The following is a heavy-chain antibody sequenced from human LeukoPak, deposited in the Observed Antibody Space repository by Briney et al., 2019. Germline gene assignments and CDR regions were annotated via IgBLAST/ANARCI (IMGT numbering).Heavy chain of an antibody. D-gene: IGHD6-13*01. V-gene: IGHV1-46*01. Sequence: ASVKVSCKASGYTFTSYYMHWERQAPGQGLEWMGIINPSGGSTSYAQKFQGRVTMTRDMSTSTVYMELSSLRSEDAAVYYCARGLGNAAAGKLLDYWGQGTLVTVSS. J-gene: IGHJ4*02. CDR3: ARGLGNAAAGKLLDY. CDR2: INPSGGST. CDR1: GYTFTSYY.